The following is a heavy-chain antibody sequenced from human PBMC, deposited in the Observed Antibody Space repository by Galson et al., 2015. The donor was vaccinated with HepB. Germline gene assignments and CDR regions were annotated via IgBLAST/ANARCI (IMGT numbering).Heavy chain of an antibody. CDR1: GYSFVNYW. CDR3: ARLFGDFDLDF. J-gene: IGHJ4*02. V-gene: IGHV5-51*01. D-gene: IGHD3-16*01. Sequence: QSGAEVKKPGESLRISCKGSGYSFVNYWIGWVRQMPGKGLEFMGIIYPDDSDTKYSPSFQGRVTMSADKSISTAYLQWSSLKASDTAMYYCARLFGDFDLDFWGQGTLVTVSS. CDR2: IYPDDSDT.